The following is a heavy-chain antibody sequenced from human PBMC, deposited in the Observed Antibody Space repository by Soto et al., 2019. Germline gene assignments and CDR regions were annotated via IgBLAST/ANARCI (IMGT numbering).Heavy chain of an antibody. Sequence: GGSLRLSCAASGFTFSSYAMHWVRQAPGKGLEWVAVISYDGSNKYYADSVKGRFTISRDNSKNTLYLQMNSLRAEDTAVYYCARDFFGYSSSFLFDYWGQGTLVTVS. CDR3: ARDFFGYSSSFLFDY. V-gene: IGHV3-30-3*01. CDR1: GFTFSSYA. D-gene: IGHD6-19*01. CDR2: ISYDGSNK. J-gene: IGHJ4*02.